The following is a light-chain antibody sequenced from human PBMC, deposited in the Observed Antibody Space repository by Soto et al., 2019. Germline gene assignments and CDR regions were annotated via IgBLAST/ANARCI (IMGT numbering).Light chain of an antibody. Sequence: EIVLTQSPGTLSLSPGEIATLSYMASQSVSSSYLAWYQQKPGQAPRLLIYDASSRATGIPDRFSGSGSGTDFTLTISRLEPEDFAVYYCQQYGSSRWTFGQGTKVDIK. CDR3: QQYGSSRWT. V-gene: IGKV3-20*01. J-gene: IGKJ1*01. CDR2: DAS. CDR1: QSVSSSY.